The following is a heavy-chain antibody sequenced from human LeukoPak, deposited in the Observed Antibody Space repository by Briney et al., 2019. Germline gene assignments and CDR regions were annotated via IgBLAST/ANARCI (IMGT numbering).Heavy chain of an antibody. V-gene: IGHV3-23*01. CDR1: GITFSSYG. CDR2: ISSTGGTT. CDR3: ARDPDYGDYPGAFDI. Sequence: GGSLRLSCAASGITFSSYGMSWVRQAPGRGLEWVSSISSTGGTTYYADSVKGRFTISRDNSKNTLYLQMNSLRAEDTAVYYCARDPDYGDYPGAFDIWGQGTMVTVSS. J-gene: IGHJ3*02. D-gene: IGHD4-17*01.